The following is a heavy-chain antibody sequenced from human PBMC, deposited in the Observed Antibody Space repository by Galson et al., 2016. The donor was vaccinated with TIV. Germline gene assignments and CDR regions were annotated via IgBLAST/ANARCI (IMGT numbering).Heavy chain of an antibody. D-gene: IGHD3-10*01. J-gene: IGHJ4*02. CDR2: FSGSGDST. Sequence: LRLSCAASGFTFRNYALSWVRQAPGKGLEWVSGFSGSGDSTYYAETVKGRFTISRDNSKNTLYLQMNSLRAEDTAVYYCAKDLGGTPYGSGSYDYWGQGTLVTVSS. V-gene: IGHV3-23*01. CDR3: AKDLGGTPYGSGSYDY. CDR1: GFTFRNYA.